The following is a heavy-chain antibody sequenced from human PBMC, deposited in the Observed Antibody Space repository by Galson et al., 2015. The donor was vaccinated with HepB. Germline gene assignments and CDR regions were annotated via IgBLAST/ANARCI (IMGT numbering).Heavy chain of an antibody. D-gene: IGHD3-22*01. J-gene: IGHJ4*02. CDR1: GFTFSSYS. CDR2: ISSGRTTI. Sequence: SLRLSCAASGFTFSSYSMNWVRQAPGKGLEWVSYISSGRTTIYYADSVKGRFTISRDNAKNSLYLQMISLRADDTALYYCVRDLPGSSVYNWGQGTLVTVSS. CDR3: VRDLPGSSVYN. V-gene: IGHV3-48*04.